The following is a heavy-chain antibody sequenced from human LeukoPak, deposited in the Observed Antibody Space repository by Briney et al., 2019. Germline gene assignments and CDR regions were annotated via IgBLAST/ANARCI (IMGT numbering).Heavy chain of an antibody. CDR3: ARGEYIAAAQYGY. J-gene: IGHJ4*02. CDR2: IYYSGTT. CDR1: SHYMNSDY. Sequence: PSETLSLTCTVSSHYMNSDYWSWIRQPPGKGLEWIGYIYYSGTTNYNPSLKSRVTISVDTSKNQFSLKLSSVTAADTAVYYCARGEYIAAAQYGYWGQGTLVTVSS. V-gene: IGHV4-59*01. D-gene: IGHD6-13*01.